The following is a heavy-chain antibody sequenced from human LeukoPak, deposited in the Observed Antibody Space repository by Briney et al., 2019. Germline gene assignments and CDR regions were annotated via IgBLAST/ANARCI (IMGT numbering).Heavy chain of an antibody. CDR2: ITGNGANT. J-gene: IGHJ4*02. V-gene: IGHV3-23*01. CDR3: ARDRGWQTFDY. D-gene: IGHD6-19*01. CDR1: GFTFSSYG. Sequence: GGSLRLSCAASGFTFSSYGMSWVRQAPGKGLEWVSAITGNGANTFYADSVKGRFTISRDNAKNSVFLQMNSLRADDTAVYYCARDRGWQTFDYWGQGSQVTVSS.